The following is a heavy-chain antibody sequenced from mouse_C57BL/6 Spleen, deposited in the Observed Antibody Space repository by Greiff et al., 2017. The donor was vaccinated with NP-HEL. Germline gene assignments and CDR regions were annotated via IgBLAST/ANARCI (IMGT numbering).Heavy chain of an antibody. V-gene: IGHV1-62-2*01. CDR2: FYPGSGSI. J-gene: IGHJ1*03. CDR1: GYTFTEYT. D-gene: IGHD2-5*01. Sequence: VKLQQSGAELVKPGASVKLSCKASGYTFTEYTIHWVKQRSGQGLEWIGWFYPGSGSIKYNEKFKDKATLTADKSSSTVYMELSRLTSEDSAVYFCARHEEDSNYYSWYFDVWGTGTTVTVSS. CDR3: ARHEEDSNYYSWYFDV.